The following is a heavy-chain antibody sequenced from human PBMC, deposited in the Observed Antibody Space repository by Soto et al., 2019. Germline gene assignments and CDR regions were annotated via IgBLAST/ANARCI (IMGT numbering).Heavy chain of an antibody. D-gene: IGHD6-19*01. J-gene: IGHJ3*02. CDR1: GFTFSSYW. CDR2: IKQDGSEK. Sequence: GGSLRLSCAASGFTFSSYWMSWVRQAPGKGLEWVANIKQDGSEKYYVDSVKGRFTISRDNAKNSLYLQMNSLRAEDTAVYYCASGGDSSGWYEAFDIWGQGTMVTVSS. CDR3: ASGGDSSGWYEAFDI. V-gene: IGHV3-7*01.